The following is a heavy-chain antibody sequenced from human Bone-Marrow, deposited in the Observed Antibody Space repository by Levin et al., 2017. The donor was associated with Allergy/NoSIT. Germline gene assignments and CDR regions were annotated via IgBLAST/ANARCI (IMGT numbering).Heavy chain of an antibody. CDR2: IDYSGSVDYRGTT. CDR1: GGSIEKYNYY. J-gene: IGHJ5*02. D-gene: IGHD3-22*01. Sequence: SETLSLTCSVSGGSIEKYNYYWAWVRQPPGKGLEWVGTIDYSGSVDYRGTTFYNPSLKSRVFISVDTSNNQVSLRLSAVTAADTAVYYCARHVLRRELEDYPDSSFYEGGWFDPWGQGTLVIVSS. V-gene: IGHV4-39*01. CDR3: ARHVLRRELEDYPDSSFYEGGWFDP.